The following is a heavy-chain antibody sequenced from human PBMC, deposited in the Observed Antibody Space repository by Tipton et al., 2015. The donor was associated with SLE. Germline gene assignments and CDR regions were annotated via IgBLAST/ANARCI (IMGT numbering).Heavy chain of an antibody. Sequence: TLSLTCSVSGHSISSGFYWGWIRQSPAQGLEWIGTIHYAGGTYYNPSLRSRLTISVDTSENHFSLNLNSVTAADTAVYFCARQRGYYDGTPFPPWNFDLWGRGTQVTVSS. CDR1: GHSISSGFY. CDR2: IHYAGGT. CDR3: ARQRGYYDGTPFPPWNFDL. V-gene: IGHV4-38-2*01. J-gene: IGHJ2*01. D-gene: IGHD3-16*01.